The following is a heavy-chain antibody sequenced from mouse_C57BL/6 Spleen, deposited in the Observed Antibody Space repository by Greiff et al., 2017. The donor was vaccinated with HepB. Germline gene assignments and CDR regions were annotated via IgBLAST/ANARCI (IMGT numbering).Heavy chain of an antibody. CDR1: GYSITSGYY. Sequence: EVKVEESGPGLVKPSQSLSLTCSVTGYSITSGYYWNWIRQFPGNKLEWMGYISYDGSNNYNPSLKNRISITRDTSKNQFFLKLNSVTTEDTATYYCARDYYGSSLSFAYWGQGTLVTVSA. J-gene: IGHJ3*01. D-gene: IGHD1-1*01. CDR3: ARDYYGSSLSFAY. CDR2: ISYDGSN. V-gene: IGHV3-6*01.